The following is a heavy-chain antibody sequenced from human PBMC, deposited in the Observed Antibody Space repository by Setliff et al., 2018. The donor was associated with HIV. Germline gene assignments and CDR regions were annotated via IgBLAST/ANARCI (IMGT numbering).Heavy chain of an antibody. Sequence: PSETLSLTCTVSGGSISSSSYYWGWIRQPPGKGLEWIGSIYTSGSTNYNPSLDSRVTMSVDTSKNQFSLKLSSVTAADTAVYYCARVQMAYAAFDVWGQGTMVTVSS. J-gene: IGHJ3*01. CDR1: GGSISSSSYY. CDR2: IYTSGST. V-gene: IGHV4-39*07. CDR3: ARVQMAYAAFDV. D-gene: IGHD4-17*01.